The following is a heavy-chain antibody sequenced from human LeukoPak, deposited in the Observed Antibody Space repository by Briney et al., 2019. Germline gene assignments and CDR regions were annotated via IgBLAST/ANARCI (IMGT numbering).Heavy chain of an antibody. J-gene: IGHJ3*02. CDR3: ARFLRGATNALEI. CDR1: GGSFSGYY. Sequence: PSETLSLTCAVYGGSFSGYYWGWIRQPPGKGLEYIGFIFYSGTTNYNPSLKSRVTISVDTSKNRFSLKLSSVTAADTAVYYCARFLRGATNALEIWGQGTMVTVSS. CDR2: IFYSGTT. V-gene: IGHV4-59*01. D-gene: IGHD1-26*01.